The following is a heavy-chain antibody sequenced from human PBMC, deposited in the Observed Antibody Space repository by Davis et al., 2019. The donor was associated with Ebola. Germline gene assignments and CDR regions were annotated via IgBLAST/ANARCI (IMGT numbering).Heavy chain of an antibody. J-gene: IGHJ6*02. D-gene: IGHD3-16*01. CDR2: INHSGST. CDR3: ARGRAFYYYYGMDV. Sequence: SETLSLTCAVSGGSISSSNWWSWIRQPPGKGLEWIGEINHSGSTNYNPSLKSRVTISVDTSKNQFSLKLSSVTAADTAVYYCARGRAFYYYYGMDVWGQGTTVTVSS. CDR1: GGSISSSNW. V-gene: IGHV4-4*02.